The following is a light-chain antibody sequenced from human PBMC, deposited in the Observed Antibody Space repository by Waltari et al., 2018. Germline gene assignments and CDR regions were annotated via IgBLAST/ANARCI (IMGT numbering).Light chain of an antibody. CDR1: GSDIGYYNF. CDR3: SSYTSTNTII. V-gene: IGLV2-14*03. J-gene: IGLJ2*01. Sequence: QSALAQSASVSGSPGQSITISCPGTGSDIGYYNFVSWYQQHPGKAPTLLIFDVSRWSSGVSHRFSGSKSGNTASLTISGLQAEDEADYYCSSYTSTNTIIFGGGTKVTVL. CDR2: DVS.